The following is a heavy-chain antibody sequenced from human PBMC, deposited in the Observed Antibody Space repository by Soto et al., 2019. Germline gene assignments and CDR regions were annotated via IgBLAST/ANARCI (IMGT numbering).Heavy chain of an antibody. J-gene: IGHJ6*03. D-gene: IGHD3-16*01. CDR3: ARVRGSCYYYYYYMDV. Sequence: PGGSLRLSCAASGFTFSSYWMSWVRQAPGKGLEWVANIKQDGSEKYYVDSVKGRFTISRDNAKNSLYLQMNSLRAEDTAVYYCARVRGSCYYYYYYMDVWGKGTTVTVSS. CDR2: IKQDGSEK. CDR1: GFTFSSYW. V-gene: IGHV3-7*01.